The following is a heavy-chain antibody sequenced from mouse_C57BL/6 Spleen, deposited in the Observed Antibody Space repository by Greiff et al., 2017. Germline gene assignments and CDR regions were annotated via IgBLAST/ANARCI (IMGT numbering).Heavy chain of an antibody. CDR3: ARGDHYYGSSLFAY. J-gene: IGHJ3*01. CDR1: GYSITSGYY. V-gene: IGHV3-6*01. D-gene: IGHD1-1*01. CDR2: ISYDGSN. Sequence: EVKLMESGPGLVKPSQSLSLTCSVTGYSITSGYYWIWIRQFPGNKLEWMGYISYDGSNNYNPSLKNRISITRDTSKNQFFLKLNSVTTEETATYYCARGDHYYGSSLFAYWGQGTLVTVSA.